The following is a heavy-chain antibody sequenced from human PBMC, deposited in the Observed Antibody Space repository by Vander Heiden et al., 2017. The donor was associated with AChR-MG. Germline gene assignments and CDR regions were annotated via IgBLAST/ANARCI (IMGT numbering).Heavy chain of an antibody. D-gene: IGHD4-17*01. CDR2: ISGNGDST. CDR3: AKPGRYGDHYYFDS. Sequence: EVQLLESGGDLVQPGESLRLSCTASGFTFINYAMTWVRQAPGKGLEWVSTISGNGDSTYYADSVRGRFTISRDNSKNTLYLQMNSLRAEDVALYYCAKPGRYGDHYYFDSWGQGTLLTVSS. J-gene: IGHJ4*02. CDR1: GFTFINYA. V-gene: IGHV3-23*01.